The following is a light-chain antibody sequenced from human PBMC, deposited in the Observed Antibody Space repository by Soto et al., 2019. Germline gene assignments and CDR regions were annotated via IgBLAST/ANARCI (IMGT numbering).Light chain of an antibody. CDR1: QSIRND. V-gene: IGKV3-15*01. CDR3: QHYNNWPPLT. Sequence: EIVMTQSPATLSVSPGERATLSCRASQSIRNDLAWYQQKPGQAPRLLIHGVSTRATGIPARFSGSGSGTEFTLTISSLQSEDFAVYYCQHYNNWPPLTFGGGTKVEIK. J-gene: IGKJ4*01. CDR2: GVS.